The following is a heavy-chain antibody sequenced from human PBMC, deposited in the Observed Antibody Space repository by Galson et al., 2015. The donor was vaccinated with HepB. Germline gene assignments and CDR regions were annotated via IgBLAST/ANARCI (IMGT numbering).Heavy chain of an antibody. CDR3: ARGVVATGANWLDP. J-gene: IGHJ5*02. CDR2: IDPGDGRA. D-gene: IGHD2-21*01. Sequence: SVKVSCKASGSIFVTYAIHWVRQAPGQRFECMGRIDPGDGRATYAQSLQGRLTITRDTSANTAYMELSSLRSEDTAVYYCARGVVATGANWLDPWGQGTLITVFS. V-gene: IGHV1-3*01. CDR1: GSIFVTYA.